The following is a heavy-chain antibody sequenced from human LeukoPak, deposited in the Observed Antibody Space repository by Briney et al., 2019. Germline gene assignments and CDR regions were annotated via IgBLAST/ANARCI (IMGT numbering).Heavy chain of an antibody. CDR1: GFTFRNYV. V-gene: IGHV3-30-3*01. CDR2: TSSDLNVK. J-gene: IGHJ4*02. Sequence: GGSLRLSCAASGFTFRNYVIHWVRQAPGKGLEWVAVTSSDLNVKLYADSVKGRSTISRDNSRSTLYLQMNSLRPEDTAIYYCAREGYYGSGSPPSLYFDYWGQGTLVTVSS. CDR3: AREGYYGSGSPPSLYFDY. D-gene: IGHD3-10*01.